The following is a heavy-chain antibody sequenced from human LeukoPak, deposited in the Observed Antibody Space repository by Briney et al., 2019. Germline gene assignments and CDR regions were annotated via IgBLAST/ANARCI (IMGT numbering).Heavy chain of an antibody. V-gene: IGHV4-61*02. J-gene: IGHJ4*02. D-gene: IGHD2-2*01. CDR2: IYASGNT. CDR3: ARHQVVVVPAAIDY. CDR1: GGSISSGSYY. Sequence: PSETLSLTCTVSGGSISSGSYYWNWIRQPAGKGLEWIGRIYASGNTNYNPSLKSRVTISVDTSKNQFSLKLSSVTAADTAVYYCARHQVVVVPAAIDYWGQGTLVTVSS.